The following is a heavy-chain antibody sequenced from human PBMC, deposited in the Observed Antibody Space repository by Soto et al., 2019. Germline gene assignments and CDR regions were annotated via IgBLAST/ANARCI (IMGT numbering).Heavy chain of an antibody. CDR1: GFTFSSYG. D-gene: IGHD2-15*01. CDR2: ISYDGSNK. V-gene: IGHV3-30*18. J-gene: IGHJ6*02. Sequence: QVQLVESGGGVVQPGRSLRLSCAASGFTFSSYGMHWVRQAPGKGLEWVAVISYDGSNKYYADSVKGRFTISRDNSKNTLYRQMNRRGAGDTAVYYCAKDLRGGCCGYYYYDGMDVWGQGTAVTVSS. CDR3: AKDLRGGCCGYYYYDGMDV.